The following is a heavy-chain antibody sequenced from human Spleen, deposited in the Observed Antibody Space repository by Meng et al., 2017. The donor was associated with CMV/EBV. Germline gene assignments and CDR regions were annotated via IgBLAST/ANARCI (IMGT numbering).Heavy chain of an antibody. CDR3: VRVNITTVTPFLDY. CDR2: SSHRGKT. J-gene: IGHJ4*02. D-gene: IGHD4-17*01. V-gene: IGHV4-4*02. Sequence: SGTISRSKWWSWVRQSTEEGLEWIEESSHRGKTNENPSVKSRVAISIDKTKNQFSLKLSSVTAADTAVYYCVRVNITTVTPFLDYWGQGTLVTVSS. CDR1: SGTISRSKW.